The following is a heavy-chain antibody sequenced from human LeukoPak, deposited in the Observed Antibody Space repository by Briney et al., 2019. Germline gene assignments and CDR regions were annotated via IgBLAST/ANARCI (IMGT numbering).Heavy chain of an antibody. J-gene: IGHJ4*02. CDR2: IIPFLGTT. D-gene: IGHD4-23*01. V-gene: IGHV1-69*11. CDR1: GGVFTTYA. Sequence: ASVKVSCKASGGVFTTYAISWVRQAPGQGLEWMGSIIPFLGTTNYAQKFQGRVTISADESTSTAYMELSSLTSEDTAVYYCTRSTKVVSRTFDYWGQGTLVTVSS. CDR3: TRSTKVVSRTFDY.